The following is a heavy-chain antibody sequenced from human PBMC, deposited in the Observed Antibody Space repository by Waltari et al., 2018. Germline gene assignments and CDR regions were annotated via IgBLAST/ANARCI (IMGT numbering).Heavy chain of an antibody. CDR1: GGSFSGYY. V-gene: IGHV4-34*01. J-gene: IGHJ3*02. CDR2: INHSGST. D-gene: IGHD3-22*01. Sequence: QVQLQQWGAGLLKPSETLSLTCAVYGGSFSGYYWSWIRQPPGKGLEWIGEINHSGSTNYNPSLKSRVTISVDTSKNQFSLKLSSVTAADTAVYYCARTNYYRDAFDIWGQGTMVTVSS. CDR3: ARTNYYRDAFDI.